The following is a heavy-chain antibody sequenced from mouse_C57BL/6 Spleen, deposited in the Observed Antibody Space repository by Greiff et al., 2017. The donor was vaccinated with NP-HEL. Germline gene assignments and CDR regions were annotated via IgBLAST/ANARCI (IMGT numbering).Heavy chain of an antibody. V-gene: IGHV1-15*01. J-gene: IGHJ3*01. CDR1: GYTFTDYE. D-gene: IGHD4-1*02. CDR2: IDPETGGT. CDR3: TRFSTGPWFAY. Sequence: VKLMESGAELVRPGASVTLSCKASGYTFTDYEMHWVKQTPVHGLEWIGAIDPETGGTAYNQKFKGKAILTADKSSSTAYMELRSLTSEDSAVYYCTRFSTGPWFAYWGQGTLVTVSS.